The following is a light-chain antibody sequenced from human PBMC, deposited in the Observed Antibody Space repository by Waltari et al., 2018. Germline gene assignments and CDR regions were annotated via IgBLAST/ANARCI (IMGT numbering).Light chain of an antibody. CDR2: WAS. Sequence: DIVMTQSPDSLAVSLGERATINCKSSQSVLYSSNNKNYLAWYQQKPGQPPKLLIYWASTRESGVPDRFSGSESGTDFTLTISSLQAEDVAVYYCHQYYSTPFTFGPVTKVDIK. J-gene: IGKJ3*01. V-gene: IGKV4-1*01. CDR1: QSVLYSSNNKNY. CDR3: HQYYSTPFT.